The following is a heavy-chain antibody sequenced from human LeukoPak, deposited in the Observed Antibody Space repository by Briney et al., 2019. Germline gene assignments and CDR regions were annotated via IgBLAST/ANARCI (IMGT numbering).Heavy chain of an antibody. CDR2: ISYSGST. D-gene: IGHD3-16*01. V-gene: IGHV4-59*01. J-gene: IGHJ5*02. Sequence: SETLSLTCTVSGGSISSYYWNWIRQTQGKGLEWIGYISYSGSTNYNPSLKSRVNISVDPSKNQFSLKLSSVTAADTAVYYCARGGFSHYVWGKGNWFYPCGQGTLVTVAS. CDR3: ARGGFSHYVWGKGNWFYP. CDR1: GGSISSYY.